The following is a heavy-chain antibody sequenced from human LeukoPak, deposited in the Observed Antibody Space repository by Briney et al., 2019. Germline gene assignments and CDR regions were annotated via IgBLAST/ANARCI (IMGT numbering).Heavy chain of an antibody. V-gene: IGHV1-69*04. Sequence: SVKVSCKASGGTFSSYAISWVRQAPGQGLEWMGRIIPILGIANYAQKFQGRVTITADKSTSTAYMELSSLRSEDTAVYYCARDRSNRIMFGGVRSDYWGQGTLVTVSS. D-gene: IGHD3-16*01. CDR1: GGTFSSYA. CDR3: ARDRSNRIMFGGVRSDY. J-gene: IGHJ4*02. CDR2: IIPILGIA.